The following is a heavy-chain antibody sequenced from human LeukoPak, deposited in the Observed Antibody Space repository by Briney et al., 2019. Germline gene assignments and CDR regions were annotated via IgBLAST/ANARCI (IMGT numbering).Heavy chain of an antibody. Sequence: SQTLSLTCAISGDSVSSNSADSNWTRQSPSRCLEWVGRTYYRSKWYNDYALSVRGRITINPDTSKNQFSLQLNSMTPEYTAVYYCTRGWNSFDYWGQGTLVTVSS. D-gene: IGHD1-1*01. CDR3: TRGWNSFDY. J-gene: IGHJ4*02. CDR2: TYYRSKWYN. V-gene: IGHV6-1*01. CDR1: GDSVSSNSAD.